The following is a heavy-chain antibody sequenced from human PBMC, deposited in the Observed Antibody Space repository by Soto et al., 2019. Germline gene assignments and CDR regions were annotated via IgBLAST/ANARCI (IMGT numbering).Heavy chain of an antibody. D-gene: IGHD6-19*01. V-gene: IGHV1-69*13. CDR2: IIPIFGTA. J-gene: IGHJ4*02. Sequence: GASVKVSFKACGGTFSSYAISWLRQAPGQGLEWMGGIIPIFGTANYAQKFQGRVTITADESTSTAYMELSSLRSEDTAVYYCARDLYSSGWYDYWGQGTLVTVSS. CDR1: GGTFSSYA. CDR3: ARDLYSSGWYDY.